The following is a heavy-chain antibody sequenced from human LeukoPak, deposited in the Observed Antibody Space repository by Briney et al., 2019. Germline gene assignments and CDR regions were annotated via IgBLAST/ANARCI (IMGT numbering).Heavy chain of an antibody. CDR2: ISSNGGST. CDR1: GFTSSSYA. Sequence: GGSLRLSCAASGFTSSSYAMHWVRQAPGKGLEYVSAISSNGGSTYYANSVKGRFTISRDNSKNTLYLQMGSLRAEDMAVYYCARDSRITMIVVVIHYWGQGTLVTVSS. V-gene: IGHV3-64*01. J-gene: IGHJ4*02. D-gene: IGHD3-22*01. CDR3: ARDSRITMIVVVIHY.